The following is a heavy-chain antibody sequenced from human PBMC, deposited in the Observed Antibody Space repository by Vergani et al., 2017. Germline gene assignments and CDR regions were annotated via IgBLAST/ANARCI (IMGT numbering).Heavy chain of an antibody. CDR2: IWYDGSNK. D-gene: IGHD6-6*01. CDR1: GFTFSSYG. CDR3: TTALLAARPVSDWFDP. Sequence: QVQLVESGGGVVQPGRSLRLSCAASGFTFSSYGMHWVRQAPGKGLEWVAVIWYDGSNKYYADSVKGRFTISRDNSKNTLYLQMNSLRAEDTAVYYCTTALLAARPVSDWFDPWGQGTLVTVSS. J-gene: IGHJ5*02. V-gene: IGHV3-33*01.